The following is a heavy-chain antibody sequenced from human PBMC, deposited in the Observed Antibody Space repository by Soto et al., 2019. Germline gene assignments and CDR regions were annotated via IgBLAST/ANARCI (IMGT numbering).Heavy chain of an antibody. CDR1: GYTLINYG. CDR2: ISPYNGNT. CDR3: ARTQGSGSAAY. J-gene: IGHJ4*02. V-gene: IGHV1-18*01. Sequence: VQLVQSGAEVKKPGASVKVSCKASGYTLINYGICWVRQAPGQGLEWMGWISPYNGNTNYAQSLQGRVTLTTDTSTSTAYMELRSLRSDDTAVYYCARTQGSGSAAYWGQGNLVTVSS. D-gene: IGHD3-10*01.